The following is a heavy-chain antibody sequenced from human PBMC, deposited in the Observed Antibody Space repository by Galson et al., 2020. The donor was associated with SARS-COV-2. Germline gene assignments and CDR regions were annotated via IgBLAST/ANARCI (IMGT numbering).Heavy chain of an antibody. V-gene: IGHV3-30*04. J-gene: IGHJ4*02. Sequence: GGSLRLSCAASGFTFSSYAMHWVRQAPGKGLEWVAVISYDGSNKYYADSVKGRFTISRDNSKNTLYLQMNSLRAEDTAVYYCAREGFESSGWYFDYWGQGTLVTVSS. D-gene: IGHD6-19*01. CDR2: ISYDGSNK. CDR1: GFTFSSYA. CDR3: AREGFESSGWYFDY.